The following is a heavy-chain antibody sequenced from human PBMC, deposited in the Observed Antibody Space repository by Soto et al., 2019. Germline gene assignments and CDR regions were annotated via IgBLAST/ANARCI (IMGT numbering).Heavy chain of an antibody. Sequence: GGSMRLSCAASGFTFSSYGMHWVRQAPGKGLEWVALISYDGSNKYYADSVKGRFTISRDNSKNTLYLQMNSLRAEDTAVYYCAKVTSPVYYYDSSGYYYSQEYYFDYWGQGTLVTVSS. J-gene: IGHJ4*02. CDR3: AKVTSPVYYYDSSGYYYSQEYYFDY. V-gene: IGHV3-30*18. CDR2: ISYDGSNK. CDR1: GFTFSSYG. D-gene: IGHD3-22*01.